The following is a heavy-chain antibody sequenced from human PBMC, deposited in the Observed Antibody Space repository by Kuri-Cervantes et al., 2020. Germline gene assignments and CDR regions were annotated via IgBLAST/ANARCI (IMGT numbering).Heavy chain of an antibody. D-gene: IGHD1-26*01. CDR2: NNQSGTT. CDR3: AGGLGELLRVFDQ. CDR1: GGSFSGYY. Sequence: PGGSLSLPCAGCGGSFSGYYWGWIRQPPGEGLEWIGENNQSGTTNYNPSLKSRVTISADTSKNQFSLNLSSVTTADTAVYYCAGGLGELLRVFDQWGQGTLVTVSS. J-gene: IGHJ4*02. V-gene: IGHV4-34*01.